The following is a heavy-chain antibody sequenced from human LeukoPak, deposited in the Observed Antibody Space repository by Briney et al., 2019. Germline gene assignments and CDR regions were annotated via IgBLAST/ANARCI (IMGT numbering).Heavy chain of an antibody. Sequence: SVRVSSKVSGGTFRSYAISWVRQAPGQGLEWMGGIIPMFGAANYAPKLRDRVTITTDDSTSTAYMELSSLRSEDTAMYYCGRGDSSSSVYYYYMDVWGKGTTVTVSS. V-gene: IGHV1-69*05. CDR1: GGTFRSYA. CDR2: IIPMFGAA. J-gene: IGHJ6*03. D-gene: IGHD6-6*01. CDR3: GRGDSSSSVYYYYMDV.